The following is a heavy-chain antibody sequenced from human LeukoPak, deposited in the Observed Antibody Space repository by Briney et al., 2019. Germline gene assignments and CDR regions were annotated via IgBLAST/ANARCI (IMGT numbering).Heavy chain of an antibody. V-gene: IGHV4-39*07. CDR2: VYFRGST. CDR3: GSELRRFYYYYYMNV. D-gene: IGHD3-16*01. CDR1: GGSINSSDHY. Sequence: SETLSLTCTVSGGSINSSDHYWDWVRQSPGKGLQWIGSVYFRGSTYYSPSLKSRVTISVDTSKNQFSLRLSSVTAADTAVYFCGSELRRFYYYYYMNVWGKGTSVTVSS. J-gene: IGHJ6*03.